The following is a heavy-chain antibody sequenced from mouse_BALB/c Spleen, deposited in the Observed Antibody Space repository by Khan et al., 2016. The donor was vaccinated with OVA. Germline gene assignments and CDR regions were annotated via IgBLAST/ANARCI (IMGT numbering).Heavy chain of an antibody. V-gene: IGHV1S137*01. Sequence: QVQLQQPAAALAPPRVSEKISRKGSGHTLPDYALHWVNQSHAKSLEWTGVLSTYYGDVDYYQKFQGKATMTADKSSSTASMELARLTSEDSAIFDCARGQKFDYRRQ. CDR3: ARGQKFDY. J-gene: IGHJ2*01. CDR1: GHTLPDYA. CDR2: LSTYYGDV.